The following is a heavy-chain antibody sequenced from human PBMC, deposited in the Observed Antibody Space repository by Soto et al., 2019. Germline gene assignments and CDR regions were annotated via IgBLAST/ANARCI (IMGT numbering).Heavy chain of an antibody. CDR3: ARGYEWLRYYYYMDV. V-gene: IGHV1-18*01. CDR1: GYTFTSYG. Sequence: ASVKVSCKASGYTFTSYGISWVRQAPGQGLEWMGWTSPYNGNTKYGQSLQGRVTMTTDTSTSTAYMELRSLRSDDTAVYYCARGYEWLRYYYYMDVWGRGTTVTVSS. CDR2: TSPYNGNT. J-gene: IGHJ6*03. D-gene: IGHD5-12*01.